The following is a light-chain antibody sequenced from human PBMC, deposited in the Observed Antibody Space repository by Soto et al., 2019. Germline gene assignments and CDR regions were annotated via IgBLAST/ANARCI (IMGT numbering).Light chain of an antibody. Sequence: DVQITQSPSSVSASVGDRVTLTCRASRVISNSLAWYQQKPGKAPRLLIYAAFNLQGGVPSRFSGSGSGTHFFLTISSLQPDDFATYYCQQAYIFPFSFGGGTKVDIK. CDR2: AAF. V-gene: IGKV1-12*02. J-gene: IGKJ4*01. CDR3: QQAYIFPFS. CDR1: RVISNS.